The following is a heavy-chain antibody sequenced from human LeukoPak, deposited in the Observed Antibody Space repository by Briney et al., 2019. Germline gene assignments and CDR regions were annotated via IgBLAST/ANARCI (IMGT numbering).Heavy chain of an antibody. D-gene: IGHD3-10*01. CDR1: GYTFTSYD. CDR2: MNPNSGNT. CDR3: ARQKVLWFGEGTPIDY. J-gene: IGHJ4*02. V-gene: IGHV1-8*01. Sequence: ASVKVSCKASGYTFTSYDINWVRQATGQGLEWMGWMNPNSGNTGYAQKFQGRVTMTRNTSISTAYMELSSLRSEDTAVYYCARQKVLWFGEGTPIDYWGQGTLVTVSS.